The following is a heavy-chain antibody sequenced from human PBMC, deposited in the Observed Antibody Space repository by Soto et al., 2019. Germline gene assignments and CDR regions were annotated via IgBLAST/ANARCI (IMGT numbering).Heavy chain of an antibody. CDR3: ARGIDNYDSSGYI. V-gene: IGHV3-7*03. D-gene: IGHD3-22*01. J-gene: IGHJ4*02. CDR2: IKQDRSET. Sequence: WSLRLSCAASGFSFSNCWMSWVRQAPGKGLGWVANIKQDRSETYYGDPVKGRFTISRDNAKNSLYLQMNSLRAEDTAVYYCARGIDNYDSSGYIWGQGTLVTVSS. CDR1: GFSFSNCW.